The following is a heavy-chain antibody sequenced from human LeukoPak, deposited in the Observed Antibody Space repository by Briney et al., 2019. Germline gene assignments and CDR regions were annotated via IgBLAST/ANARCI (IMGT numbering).Heavy chain of an antibody. Sequence: SETLSLNCTVSGGSISSDSYYWSWIRQPAGKGLEWIGRIYTSGSTNYNPSLKSRVTISVDTSKNQFSLKLSSVTAADTAVYYCARASIAAAFDIWGQGQWSPSLQ. CDR1: GGSISSDSYY. V-gene: IGHV4-61*02. CDR2: IYTSGST. J-gene: IGHJ3*02. D-gene: IGHD6-25*01. CDR3: ARASIAAAFDI.